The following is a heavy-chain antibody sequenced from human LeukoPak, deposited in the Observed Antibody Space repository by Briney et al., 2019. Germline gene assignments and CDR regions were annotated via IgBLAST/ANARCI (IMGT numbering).Heavy chain of an antibody. J-gene: IGHJ4*02. CDR3: VKEFYYGSGSYTDYFDY. CDR1: GFTFSSYG. Sequence: GGSLRLSCAASGFTFSSYGMHWVRQAPGKGLEWVAVISYDGSNIQYANSVKGRFTISRDNSKNTLYLQMNSLRAEDTAVYYCVKEFYYGSGSYTDYFDYWGQGTLVTVSS. CDR2: ISYDGSNI. D-gene: IGHD3-10*01. V-gene: IGHV3-30*18.